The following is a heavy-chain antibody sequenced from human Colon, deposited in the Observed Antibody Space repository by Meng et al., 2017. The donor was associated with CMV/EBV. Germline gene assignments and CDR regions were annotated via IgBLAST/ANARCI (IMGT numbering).Heavy chain of an antibody. J-gene: IGHJ6*02. D-gene: IGHD2-15*01. CDR2: MNPNSGET. V-gene: IGHV1-8*01. Sequence: ASVKVSCKASGYPFTNYDINWVRQATGQGLEWMGWMNPNSGETGFAQKFQGRITMTRDTSISTAYLELSTLKSEDTALYFRAVIVPATDYSYGTDVWGQGTTVTVSS. CDR3: AVIVPATDYSYGTDV. CDR1: GYPFTNYD.